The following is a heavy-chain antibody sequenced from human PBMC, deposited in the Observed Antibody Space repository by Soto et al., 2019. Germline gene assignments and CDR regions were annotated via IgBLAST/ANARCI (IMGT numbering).Heavy chain of an antibody. V-gene: IGHV4-59*01. D-gene: IGHD3-9*01. CDR2: NYYSGVT. Sequence: SETLSLTCSVFCASITSNYWTWIRQPPGEGLEWIGNNYYSGVTNYNPTLKGRVTISVDTSNNLFSLKLSSVTPADRAVYYCATGGGGDVLSFFDWFFWGRGTLVTVPS. J-gene: IGHJ4*02. CDR1: CASITSNY. CDR3: ATGGGGDVLSFFDWFF.